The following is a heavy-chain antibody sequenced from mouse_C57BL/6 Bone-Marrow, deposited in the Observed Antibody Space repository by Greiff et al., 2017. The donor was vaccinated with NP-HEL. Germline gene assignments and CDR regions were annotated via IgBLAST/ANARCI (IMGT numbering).Heavy chain of an antibody. J-gene: IGHJ4*01. CDR1: GFTFTDYY. D-gene: IGHD2-4*01. V-gene: IGHV7-3*01. CDR2: IRNKANGYTT. CDR3: ARSVYYDYAGDSFYAMDY. Sequence: EVQVVESGGGLVQPGGSLSLSCAASGFTFTDYYMSWVRQPPGKALEWLGFIRNKANGYTTEYSASVKGRFTISRDNSQSIHYLQMNALRAEDSATYYCARSVYYDYAGDSFYAMDYWGQGTSVTVSS.